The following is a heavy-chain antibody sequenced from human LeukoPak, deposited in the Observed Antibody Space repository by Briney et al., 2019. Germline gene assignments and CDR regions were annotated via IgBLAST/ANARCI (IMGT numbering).Heavy chain of an antibody. Sequence: GGSLRLSCAASGFTFSSYGMNWVRQAPGKGLEWVSSISSSSSYIYYADSVKGRFTISRDNAKNSLYLQMNSLRAEDTAVYYCARDSPNYYDSSGPEAFDIWGQGTMVTVSS. CDR3: ARDSPNYYDSSGPEAFDI. CDR2: ISSSSSYI. V-gene: IGHV3-21*01. CDR1: GFTFSSYG. D-gene: IGHD3-22*01. J-gene: IGHJ3*02.